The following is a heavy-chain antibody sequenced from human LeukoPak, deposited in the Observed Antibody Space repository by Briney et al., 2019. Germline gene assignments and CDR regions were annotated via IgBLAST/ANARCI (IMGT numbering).Heavy chain of an antibody. CDR3: GGPRSAFQPFDY. Sequence: SETLSLTCTVSGYSISSDYYWDWIRQPPGKGLEYVGSIYHSGSTYYSPSLKSRLTISVDTSKNQFSLKLSSVTAADTAIYCCGGPRSAFQPFDYWGQGTLIIVSS. CDR1: GYSISSDYY. V-gene: IGHV4-38-2*02. CDR2: IYHSGST. D-gene: IGHD3-3*01. J-gene: IGHJ4*02.